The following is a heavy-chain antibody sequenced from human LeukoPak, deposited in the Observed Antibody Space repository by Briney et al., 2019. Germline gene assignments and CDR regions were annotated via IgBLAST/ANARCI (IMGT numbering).Heavy chain of an antibody. V-gene: IGHV1-2*06. Sequence: ASVKVSCKASGGTFSSYAISWVRQAPGQGLEWMGRINPNSGGTNYAQKFQGRVTMTRDTSISTAYMELSRLRSDDTAVYYCARGFLHYDILTGYQKQGSWFDPWGQGTLVTVSS. CDR1: GGTFSSYA. D-gene: IGHD3-9*01. J-gene: IGHJ5*02. CDR2: INPNSGGT. CDR3: ARGFLHYDILTGYQKQGSWFDP.